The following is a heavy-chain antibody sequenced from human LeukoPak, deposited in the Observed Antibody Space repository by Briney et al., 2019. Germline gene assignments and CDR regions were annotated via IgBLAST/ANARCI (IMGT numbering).Heavy chain of an antibody. CDR1: GGSFSGYY. Sequence: SETLSLTCAVYGGSFSGYYWSWIRQPPGKGLELIGEINHSGSTNYNPSLKSRVTISVDTSKNQFSLKLSSVTAADTAVYYCARKFRLYNWFDPWGQGTLVTVSS. D-gene: IGHD2-15*01. J-gene: IGHJ5*02. CDR3: ARKFRLYNWFDP. CDR2: INHSGST. V-gene: IGHV4-34*01.